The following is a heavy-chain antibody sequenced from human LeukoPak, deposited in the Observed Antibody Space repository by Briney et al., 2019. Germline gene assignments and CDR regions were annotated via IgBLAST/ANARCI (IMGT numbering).Heavy chain of an antibody. CDR1: GLTFDDYV. CDR3: AKITVAISSGDYSDAFDI. Sequence: GGSLRLSCAASGLTFDDYVMHWVRQTPGKGLEWVSLISGDGGTTYYADSVKGRFTISRDNSKNSLYLQMNSLRTEDTALYYCAKITVAISSGDYSDAFDIWGQGSMLIVSS. CDR2: ISGDGGTT. D-gene: IGHD3-22*01. J-gene: IGHJ3*02. V-gene: IGHV3-43*02.